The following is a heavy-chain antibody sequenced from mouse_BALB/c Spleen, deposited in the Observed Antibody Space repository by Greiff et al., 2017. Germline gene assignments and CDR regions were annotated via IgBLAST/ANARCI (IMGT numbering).Heavy chain of an antibody. CDR2: ISTYYGDA. J-gene: IGHJ2*01. V-gene: IGHV1S137*01. Sequence: QVQLKESGAELVRPGVSVKISCKGSGYTFTDYAMHWVKQSHAKSLEWIGVISTYYGDASYNQKFKGKATMTVDKSSSTAYMELARLTSEDSAIYYCARRPLDSSGLDYWGQGTTLTVSS. CDR3: ARRPLDSSGLDY. D-gene: IGHD3-2*01. CDR1: GYTFTDYA.